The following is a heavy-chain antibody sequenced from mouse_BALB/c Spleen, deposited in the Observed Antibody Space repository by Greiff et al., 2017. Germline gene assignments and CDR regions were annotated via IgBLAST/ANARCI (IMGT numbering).Heavy chain of an antibody. V-gene: IGHV6-6*02. Sequence: EVHLVESGGGLVQPGGSMKLSCVASGFTFSNYWMNWVRQSPEKGLEWVAEIRLKSNNYATHYAESVKGRFTISRDDSKSSVYLQMNNLRAEDTGIYYCTRIYGNSFAYWGQGTLVTVSA. D-gene: IGHD2-1*01. CDR2: IRLKSNNYAT. CDR1: GFTFSNYW. J-gene: IGHJ3*01. CDR3: TRIYGNSFAY.